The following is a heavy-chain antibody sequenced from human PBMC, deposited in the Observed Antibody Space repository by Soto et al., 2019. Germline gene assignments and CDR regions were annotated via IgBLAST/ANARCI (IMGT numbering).Heavy chain of an antibody. CDR2: IYHTGST. CDR1: GGSISSYY. CDR3: ARGRFGYCISTSCYNALFDY. Sequence: SETLSLTCTVSGGSISSYYWSWIRQPPGKGLEWIGYIYHTGSTNYNSSLKSRVTISVDTSKNQFSLKLNSVTAADTAVYYCARGRFGYCISTSCYNALFDYWGQGTLVTVSS. V-gene: IGHV4-59*01. J-gene: IGHJ4*02. D-gene: IGHD2-2*02.